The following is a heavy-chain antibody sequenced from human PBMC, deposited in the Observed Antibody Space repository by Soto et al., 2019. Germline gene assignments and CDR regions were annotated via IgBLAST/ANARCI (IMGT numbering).Heavy chain of an antibody. CDR1: GYSFTSYY. J-gene: IGHJ4*02. D-gene: IGHD5-18*01. CDR2: INPSGGST. CDR3: ARVAMRYSYSHFDY. Sequence: QVQLVQSGAEVKKPGASVKVSCKASGYSFTSYYMHWVRQAPGQGLEWRGIINPSGGSTSYAQKFQGRVTMNRATATSTVYMELSSLRSEDTAVSYCARVAMRYSYSHFDYWCQGTLVTVSS. V-gene: IGHV1-46*03.